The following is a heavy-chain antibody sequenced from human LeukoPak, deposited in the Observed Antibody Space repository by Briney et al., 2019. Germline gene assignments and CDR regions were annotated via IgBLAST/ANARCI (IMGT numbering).Heavy chain of an antibody. CDR3: TVLWFGELSNRYYYYYGMDV. Sequence: GGSLRLSCAASGFTFSGSAMHWVRQASGKGLDWVGRIRSKANSYATAYAASVKGRFTISRDDSKNTAYLQMNSLKTEDTAVYYCTVLWFGELSNRYYYYYGMDVWGQGTTVTVSS. V-gene: IGHV3-73*01. J-gene: IGHJ6*02. D-gene: IGHD3-10*01. CDR1: GFTFSGSA. CDR2: IRSKANSYAT.